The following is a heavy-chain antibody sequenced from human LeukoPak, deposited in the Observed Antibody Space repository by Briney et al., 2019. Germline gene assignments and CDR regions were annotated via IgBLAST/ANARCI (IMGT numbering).Heavy chain of an antibody. CDR2: ILYRGSS. V-gene: IGHV4-59*08. J-gene: IGHJ3*01. CDR3: ARHRGASYYNVLTGYLDAFDV. Sequence: PSETLSLTCSVSGGSISHYYWSWIRQPPGKGLEWIGYILYRGSSESNPSLKSRVTIFVDASKTQFSLNLTSVTAADTAMYFCARHRGASYYNVLTGYLDAFDVWGQGAMVTVSS. CDR1: GGSISHYY. D-gene: IGHD3-9*01.